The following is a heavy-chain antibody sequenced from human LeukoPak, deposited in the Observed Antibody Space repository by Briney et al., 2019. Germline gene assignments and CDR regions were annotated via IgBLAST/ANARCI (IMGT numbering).Heavy chain of an antibody. V-gene: IGHV1-69*13. D-gene: IGHD6-13*01. Sequence: GASVKVSCKASGGTFSSYAISWVRQAPGQGLEWMGGIIPIFGTANYAQKFQGRVTITADESTSTAYMELSSLRSEDTAVYYCAREDSKGFDPWGQGTLVTVSS. J-gene: IGHJ5*02. CDR2: IIPIFGTA. CDR1: GGTFSSYA. CDR3: AREDSKGFDP.